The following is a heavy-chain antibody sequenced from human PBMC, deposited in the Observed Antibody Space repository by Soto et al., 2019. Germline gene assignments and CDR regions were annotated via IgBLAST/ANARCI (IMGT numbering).Heavy chain of an antibody. D-gene: IGHD6-19*01. J-gene: IGHJ4*02. CDR1: GFTFSSYA. CDR3: AKAHVQYSSGWYPHFDY. Sequence: EVQLLESGGGLVQPGGSLRLSCAASGFTFSSYAMSWVRQAPGKGLEWVSAISGSGGSTYYADSVKGRFTISRDNSKNTLYLQMNSLRAEDTAVYYCAKAHVQYSSGWYPHFDYWGQGTLVTVSS. V-gene: IGHV3-23*01. CDR2: ISGSGGST.